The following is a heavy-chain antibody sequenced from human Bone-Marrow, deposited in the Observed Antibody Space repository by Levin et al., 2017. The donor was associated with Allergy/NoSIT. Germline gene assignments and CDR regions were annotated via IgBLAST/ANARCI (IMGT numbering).Heavy chain of an antibody. D-gene: IGHD4-17*01. CDR1: GFTFSSYA. V-gene: IGHV3-23*01. CDR3: ASATVTTDAFDI. J-gene: IGHJ3*02. CDR2: IIGSVGST. Sequence: GESLKISCAASGFTFSSYAMSWVRQAPGKGLEWVSAIIGSVGSTYYADSVKGRFTISRDNSQNTLYLQMNRLRAEETDVYYCASATVTTDAFDIWGQGTMVTVSS.